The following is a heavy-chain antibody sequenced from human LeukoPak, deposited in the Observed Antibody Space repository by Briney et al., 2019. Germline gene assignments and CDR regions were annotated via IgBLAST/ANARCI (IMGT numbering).Heavy chain of an antibody. CDR1: GFTFSSYA. J-gene: IGHJ3*02. Sequence: GGSLRLSCAASGFTFSSYAMSWVRQAPGKGLEWVSGISGSGGSTYYADSVEGRFTIYRDNSKNTLYLQMNSLRAEDTAVYYCAKDWYSGTYCAFDIWGQGTMVTVSS. CDR2: ISGSGGST. V-gene: IGHV3-23*01. D-gene: IGHD1-26*01. CDR3: AKDWYSGTYCAFDI.